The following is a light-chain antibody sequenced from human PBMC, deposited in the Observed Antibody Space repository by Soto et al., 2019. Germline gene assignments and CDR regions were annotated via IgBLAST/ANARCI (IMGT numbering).Light chain of an antibody. CDR3: QHYNSYSEA. V-gene: IGKV1-5*03. Sequence: DIQLTHSPSTLSASLLERVTIXCRASQTISSWLAWYQQKPGKAPKLLIYKASTLKSGVPSRFSGSGSGTEFTLTISSLQPDDFATYYCQHYNSYSEAFGQGTKVDI. J-gene: IGKJ1*01. CDR2: KAS. CDR1: QTISSW.